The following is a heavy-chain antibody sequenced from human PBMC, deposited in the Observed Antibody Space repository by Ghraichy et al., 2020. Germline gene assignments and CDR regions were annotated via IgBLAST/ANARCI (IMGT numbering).Heavy chain of an antibody. CDR1: GGSISSSSYY. V-gene: IGHV4-39*01. D-gene: IGHD6-6*01. Sequence: SETLSLTCTVSGGSISSSSYYWGWIRQPPGKGLEWIGSIYYSGSTYYNPSLKSRVTISVDTSKNQFSLKLSSVTAADTAVYYCSIAARPNYYYYMDVWDKGTTVTVFS. CDR2: IYYSGST. J-gene: IGHJ6*03. CDR3: SIAARPNYYYYMDV.